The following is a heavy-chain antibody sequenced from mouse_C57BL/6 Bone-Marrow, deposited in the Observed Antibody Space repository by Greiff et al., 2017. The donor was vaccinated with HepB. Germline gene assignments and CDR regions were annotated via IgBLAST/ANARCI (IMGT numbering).Heavy chain of an antibody. Sequence: VQLQESGAELVKPGASVKMSCKASGYTFTTYPIEWMKQNHGKSLEWIGNFHPYNDDTKYNEKFKGKATLTVEKSSSTVYLELSRLTSDDSAGYYCARRSAYGSSYEFAYWGQGTLVTVSA. CDR3: ARRSAYGSSYEFAY. D-gene: IGHD1-1*01. J-gene: IGHJ3*01. CDR1: GYTFTTYP. V-gene: IGHV1-47*01. CDR2: FHPYNDDT.